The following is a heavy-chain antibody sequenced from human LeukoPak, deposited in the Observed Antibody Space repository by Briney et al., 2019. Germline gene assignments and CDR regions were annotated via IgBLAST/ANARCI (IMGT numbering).Heavy chain of an antibody. V-gene: IGHV4-61*05. D-gene: IGHD3-10*01. CDR1: GGSISSSSYY. CDR3: ARLFDGSGTYVDY. J-gene: IGHJ4*02. CDR2: IYYSGST. Sequence: SETLSPTCTVSGGSISSSSYYWSWIRQPPGKGLEWIGYIYYSGSTNYNPSLKSRVTISVDTSKNQFSLKLSSVTAADTAVYYCARLFDGSGTYVDYWGQGHLVTVSS.